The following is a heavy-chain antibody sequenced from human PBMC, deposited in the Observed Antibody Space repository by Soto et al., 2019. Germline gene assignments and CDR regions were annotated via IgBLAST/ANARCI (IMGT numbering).Heavy chain of an antibody. CDR1: GFTFSVYY. CDR2: ISSSGDTM. D-gene: IGHD6-6*01. Sequence: PGGSLRLSCAASGFTFSVYYMSWVRQAPGKGLEWISYISSSGDTMYYADSVKGRFTISRDDAEKSVYLEMNSLRAEDTAVYYCASGSSPFNNWGQGILVTVSS. V-gene: IGHV3-11*01. CDR3: ASGSSPFNN. J-gene: IGHJ4*02.